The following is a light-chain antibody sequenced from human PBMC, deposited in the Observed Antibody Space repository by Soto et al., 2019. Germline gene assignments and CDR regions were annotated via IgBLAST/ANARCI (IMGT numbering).Light chain of an antibody. CDR1: QGISSY. V-gene: IGKV1D-8*01. CDR2: AAS. CDR3: QQYNNWPAIT. J-gene: IGKJ5*01. Sequence: VIWMTQSPSLLSASTGDRVTISCLMSQGISSYLAWYQQKPGKAPELLIYAASTLQSGVPSRFSGSGSGTDFTLTISCLQSEDFAVYYCQQYNNWPAITFGQGTRLEI.